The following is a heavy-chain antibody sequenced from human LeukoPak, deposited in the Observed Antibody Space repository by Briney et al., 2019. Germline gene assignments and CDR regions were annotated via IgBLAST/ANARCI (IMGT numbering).Heavy chain of an antibody. CDR1: TFIFSNYY. J-gene: IGHJ4*02. V-gene: IGHV3-21*01. Sequence: RGSLRLSCEASTFIFSNYYMDWVRQAPGRGLEWVSSVSSSSTYISYADSVKGRFTISRDNAKNSLYLQMSSLRTEDTAVYWCARGPHYYDGSGHSYFDFWGQGILAIVSS. CDR3: ARGPHYYDGSGHSYFDF. D-gene: IGHD3-22*01. CDR2: VSSSSTYI.